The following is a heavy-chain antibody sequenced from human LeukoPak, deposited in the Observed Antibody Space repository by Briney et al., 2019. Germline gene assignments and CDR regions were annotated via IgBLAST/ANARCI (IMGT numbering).Heavy chain of an antibody. CDR1: GYTFTSYD. CDR2: MNPNSGNT. D-gene: IGHD3-22*01. V-gene: IGHV1-8*03. CDR3: ATRPYYYDSSGFAFDI. Sequence: GASVKVSCKASGYTFTSYDINWVRQATGQGLEWMGWMNPNSGNTGYAQKFQGRVTITRNTSISTAYMELSSLRSEDTAVYYCATRPYYYDSSGFAFDIWGQGTMVTVSS. J-gene: IGHJ3*02.